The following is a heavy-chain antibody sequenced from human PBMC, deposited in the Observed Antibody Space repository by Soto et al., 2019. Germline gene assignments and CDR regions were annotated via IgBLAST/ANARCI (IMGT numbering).Heavy chain of an antibody. CDR2: VSASGGTI. J-gene: IGHJ3*01. Sequence: WGSLRLSCAASGFTFRAYEMDGVRQAPGKGLEWVAYVSASGGTIFYADSVKGRFIISRDNAESSLSLQMNSLRADDTAVYYCTKEKSAVDSGYDAFDVWGQGTMVTVSS. CDR1: GFTFRAYE. D-gene: IGHD5-12*01. V-gene: IGHV3-48*03. CDR3: TKEKSAVDSGYDAFDV.